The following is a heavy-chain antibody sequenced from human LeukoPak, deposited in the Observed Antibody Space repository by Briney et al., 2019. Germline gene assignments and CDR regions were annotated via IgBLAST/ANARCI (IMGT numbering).Heavy chain of an antibody. D-gene: IGHD5-18*01. V-gene: IGHV4-61*02. J-gene: IGHJ3*02. CDR3: ARERIQRDAFDI. CDR2: IYTSGST. CDR1: GGSISSGSYY. Sequence: SETLSLTCTVSGGSISSGSYYWSWIRQPAGKGLEWIGRIYTSGSTNYNPSLKSRVTISVDTSKNQFSLKLSSVTAADTAVYYCARERIQRDAFDIWGQGTMVTVSS.